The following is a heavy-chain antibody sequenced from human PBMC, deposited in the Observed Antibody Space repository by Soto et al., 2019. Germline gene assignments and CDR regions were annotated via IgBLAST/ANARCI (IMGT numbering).Heavy chain of an antibody. V-gene: IGHV4-31*03. J-gene: IGHJ6*02. CDR3: ARVVAARRGYYYGMDV. Sequence: PSETLSLTCTVSGGSISSGGYYWSWIRQHPGKGLEWIGYIYYSGSTYYNPSLKSRVTISVDTSKNQFSLKLSSVTAADTAVYYCARVVAARRGYYYGMDVWGQGTTVTVSS. CDR1: GGSISSGGYY. CDR2: IYYSGST. D-gene: IGHD6-6*01.